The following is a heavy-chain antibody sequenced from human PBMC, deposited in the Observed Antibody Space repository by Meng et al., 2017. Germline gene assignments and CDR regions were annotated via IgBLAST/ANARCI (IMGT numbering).Heavy chain of an antibody. CDR2: IWYDGSNK. J-gene: IGHJ4*02. Sequence: QVQRVGSGGGVVQPGRSLRLSCAASGFTFSSYGMHWVRQAPGKGLEWVAVIWYDGSNKYYADSVKGRFTISRDNSKNTLYLQMNSLRAEDTAVYYCARDQSSGWPFNYWGQGTLVTVSS. D-gene: IGHD6-19*01. CDR3: ARDQSSGWPFNY. V-gene: IGHV3-33*01. CDR1: GFTFSSYG.